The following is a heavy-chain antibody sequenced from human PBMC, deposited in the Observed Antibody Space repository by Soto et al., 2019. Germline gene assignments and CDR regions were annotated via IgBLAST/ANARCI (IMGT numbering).Heavy chain of an antibody. CDR3: ARHTDSGYDYGPFWDY. CDR2: ISAYNGNT. Sequence: QVQLVQSGAEVKKPGASVKVSCKASGYPFTSYGISWVRQAPGQGLEWMGWISAYNGNTNYAQKLQGRVTMTTDTSTSTAYMELRSLRSDDTAVYYCARHTDSGYDYGPFWDYWGQGTLVTVSS. J-gene: IGHJ4*02. CDR1: GYPFTSYG. D-gene: IGHD5-12*01. V-gene: IGHV1-18*01.